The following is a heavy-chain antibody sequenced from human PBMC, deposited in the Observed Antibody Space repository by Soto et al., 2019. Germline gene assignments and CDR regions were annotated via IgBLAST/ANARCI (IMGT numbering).Heavy chain of an antibody. CDR1: GFTFSSYA. D-gene: IGHD6-13*01. Sequence: QVQLVESGGGVVQPGRSLRLSCAASGFTFSSYAMHWVRQAPGKGLEWVAVISYDGSNKYYADSVKGRFTISRDNSKNTLYLQMNSLRAEGTAVYYSYSSKSYGMDVWGQGTTVTVSS. V-gene: IGHV3-30-3*01. CDR3: YSSKSYGMDV. J-gene: IGHJ6*02. CDR2: ISYDGSNK.